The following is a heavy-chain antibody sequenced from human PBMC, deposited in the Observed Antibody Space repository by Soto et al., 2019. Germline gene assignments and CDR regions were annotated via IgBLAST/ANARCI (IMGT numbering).Heavy chain of an antibody. Sequence: GSLTLSCAVSGFFFSDLYMSWIRQAPGKGLEWLSCIVARGGTISSAGSVTGRPCIPRDNAKNALFFQLNRLRAEDTAVYYCARTDLNFVLPPASVDFDPWGRGTLVTVSS. D-gene: IGHD3-10*01. CDR1: GFFFSDLY. CDR3: ARTDLNFVLPPASVDFDP. V-gene: IGHV3-11*01. J-gene: IGHJ5*02. CDR2: IVARGGTI.